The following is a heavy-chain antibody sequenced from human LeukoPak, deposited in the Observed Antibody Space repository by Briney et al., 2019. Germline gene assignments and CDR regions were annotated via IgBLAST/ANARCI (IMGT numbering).Heavy chain of an antibody. Sequence: PGGSLRLSCAASGFTFDDYAMHWVRQAPGKGLEWVSGISWNSGSIGYADSVKGRFTISRDNAKNSLYLQMNSLRAEDTAVYYCAKDLSRSSSPPGAYWGQGTLVTVSS. CDR3: AKDLSRSSSPPGAY. CDR2: ISWNSGSI. V-gene: IGHV3-9*01. CDR1: GFTFDDYA. D-gene: IGHD6-6*01. J-gene: IGHJ4*02.